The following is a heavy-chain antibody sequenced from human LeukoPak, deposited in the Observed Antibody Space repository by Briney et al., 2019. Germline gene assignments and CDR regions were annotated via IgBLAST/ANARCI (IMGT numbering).Heavy chain of an antibody. CDR1: GFTFSSSA. D-gene: IGHD2-2*01. V-gene: IGHV3-73*01. CDR3: TRRYDCSSTSCYGGGDY. Sequence: GGSLRLSCAASGFTFSSSAMHWVRQASGKGLEWVGRIRSKANSYATAYAASVKGRFTISRDDSKNTAYLQMNSLKTEDTAVYYCTRRYDCSSTSCYGGGDYWGQGTLVTVSS. J-gene: IGHJ4*02. CDR2: IRSKANSYAT.